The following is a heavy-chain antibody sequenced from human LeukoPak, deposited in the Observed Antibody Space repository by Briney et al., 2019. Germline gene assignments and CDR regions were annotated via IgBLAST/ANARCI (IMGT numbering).Heavy chain of an antibody. J-gene: IGHJ4*02. CDR1: GFTFKSYG. V-gene: IGHV3-33*01. CDR2: IWYDGSNK. D-gene: IGHD6-13*01. CDR3: ARVSGYSGTWYVDY. Sequence: SGRSLRLSCVVSGFTFKSYGMHWVRQAPGKGLEWVAIIWYDGSNKYYADFVKGRFTTSRDNSKNTLYLQMNSLRADDTAVYYCARVSGYSGTWYVDYWGQGTLVTVSS.